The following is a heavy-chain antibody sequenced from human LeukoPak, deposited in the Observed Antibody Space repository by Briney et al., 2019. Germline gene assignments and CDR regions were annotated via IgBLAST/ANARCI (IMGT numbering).Heavy chain of an antibody. CDR2: ISTFNDKT. CDR1: GYIFTSYG. D-gene: IGHD6-13*01. Sequence: ASVKVSCKASGYIFTSYGITWVRQAPGQGLEWMGRISTFNDKTVLAEKFRGRVTMTTDTTTAYMTLRKLRSDDTAVYYCVRSGSSSWSSLDNWGQGTLVTVSS. CDR3: VRSGSSSWSSLDN. J-gene: IGHJ4*02. V-gene: IGHV1-18*01.